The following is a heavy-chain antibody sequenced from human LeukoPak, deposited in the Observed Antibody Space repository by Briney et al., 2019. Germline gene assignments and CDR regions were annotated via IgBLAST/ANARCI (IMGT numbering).Heavy chain of an antibody. D-gene: IGHD3-22*01. CDR1: GYTFTSYG. CDR2: ISAYNGNT. V-gene: IGHV1-18*01. CDR3: ARDSYYYDSSGYYYYYGMDV. Sequence: ASVKVSCKASGYTFTSYGINWVRQAPGQGLEWMGWISAYNGNTNYAQKLQGRVTMTTDTSTSTAYMELRSLRSDDTAVYYCARDSYYYDSSGYYYYYGMDVWGQGTTVTVSS. J-gene: IGHJ6*02.